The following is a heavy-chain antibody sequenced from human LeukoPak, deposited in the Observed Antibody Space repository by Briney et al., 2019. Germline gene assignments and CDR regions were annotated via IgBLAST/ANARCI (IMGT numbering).Heavy chain of an antibody. CDR1: GGSISSYY. J-gene: IGHJ6*02. CDR2: IYYSGST. Sequence: SETLSLTCTVSGGSISSYYWSWIRQPPGKGLEWIGYIYYSGSTNYSPSLKSRVTISVDTSKNQFSLKLSSVTAADTAVYYCASATGAYYYYGMDVWGQGTTVTVS. CDR3: ASATGAYYYYGMDV. V-gene: IGHV4-59*08. D-gene: IGHD2-15*01.